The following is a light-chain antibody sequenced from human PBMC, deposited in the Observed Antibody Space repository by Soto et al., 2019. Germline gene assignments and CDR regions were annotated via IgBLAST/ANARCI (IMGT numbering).Light chain of an antibody. V-gene: IGKV3-20*01. J-gene: IGKJ5*01. CDR1: QSVNIY. CDR3: QQYGSSLIT. Sequence: EIVLTQSPATLSLSPGERATLSCRASQSVNIYLAWYQQKPGQAPRLLIYGASSRATGIPDRFSGSGSGTDFTLTISRLEPEDFAVYYCQQYGSSLITFGQGTRLEIK. CDR2: GAS.